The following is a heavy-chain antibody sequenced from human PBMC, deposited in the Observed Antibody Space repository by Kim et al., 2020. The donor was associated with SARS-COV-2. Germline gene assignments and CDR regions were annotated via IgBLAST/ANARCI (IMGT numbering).Heavy chain of an antibody. Sequence: GGSRRLSCAASGFSLSGYAMVWVRQAPGKGLEWVSSISTSGSYIHYADSVRGRATISRDNAENSLFLQMNSLRVEDTAVYYCARGRGLVISHFYYYMDV. CDR2: ISTSGSYI. CDR1: GFSLSGYA. D-gene: IGHD2-15*01. V-gene: IGHV3-21*01. J-gene: IGHJ6*03. CDR3: ARGRGLVISHFYYYMDV.